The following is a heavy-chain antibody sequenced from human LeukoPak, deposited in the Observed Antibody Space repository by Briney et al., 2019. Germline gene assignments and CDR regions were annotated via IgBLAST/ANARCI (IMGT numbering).Heavy chain of an antibody. CDR3: ARHSPPAAMGEIDY. J-gene: IGHJ4*02. Sequence: GESLQISCQGSGYSFTSYWIGWVRQMPGKGLEWMGIIYPGDPDTRYSPSFQGQVTISADKSISTAYLQWSSLKASDTAMYYCARHSPPAAMGEIDYWGQGTLVTVSA. CDR2: IYPGDPDT. CDR1: GYSFTSYW. D-gene: IGHD2-2*01. V-gene: IGHV5-51*01.